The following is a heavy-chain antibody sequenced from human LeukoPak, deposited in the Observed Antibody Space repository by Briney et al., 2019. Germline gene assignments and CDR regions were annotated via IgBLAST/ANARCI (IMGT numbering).Heavy chain of an antibody. J-gene: IGHJ3*02. CDR2: ISYDGSNK. CDR3: AKAGYSSSWYSAFDI. Sequence: GGSLRLSCAASGFTFSSYAMHWVRQAPGKGLEWVAVISYDGSNKYYADSVKGRFTISRDNSKNTLYLQMNGLRAEDTAVYYCAKAGYSSSWYSAFDIWGQGTMVTVSS. D-gene: IGHD6-13*01. V-gene: IGHV3-30-3*01. CDR1: GFTFSSYA.